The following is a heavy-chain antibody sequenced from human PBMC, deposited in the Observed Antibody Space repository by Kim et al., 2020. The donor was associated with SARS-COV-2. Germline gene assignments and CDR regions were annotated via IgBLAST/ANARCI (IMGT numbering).Heavy chain of an antibody. CDR3: AKSVGEYYYYYGLDV. V-gene: IGHV3-23*01. CDR1: GFTFMNYA. Sequence: LSLTCDASGFTFMNYAMTWVRQAPGKGLEWVAAISGSGGSTDYVDSVKGRFTISRDTSKEIVYLEMSSLRAEDTAVYFCAKSVGEYYYYYGLDVWGQGTTVIVSS. D-gene: IGHD3-10*01. J-gene: IGHJ6*02. CDR2: ISGSGGST.